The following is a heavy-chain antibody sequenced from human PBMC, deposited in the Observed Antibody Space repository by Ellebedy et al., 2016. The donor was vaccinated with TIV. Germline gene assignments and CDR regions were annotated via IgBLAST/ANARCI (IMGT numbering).Heavy chain of an antibody. V-gene: IGHV4-59*08. CDR2: IFYSETT. CDR1: GGSFSNYY. D-gene: IGHD1-26*01. J-gene: IGHJ4*02. CDR3: ARGGIGVGADS. Sequence: MPSETLSLTCIVSGGSFSNYYWNWIRQPPGKGLEWMGHIFYSETTNYNPSLKSRVTISSDTSTNQFSLKLPSVTAADPAVYYCARGGIGVGADSWGQGTLVTVSS.